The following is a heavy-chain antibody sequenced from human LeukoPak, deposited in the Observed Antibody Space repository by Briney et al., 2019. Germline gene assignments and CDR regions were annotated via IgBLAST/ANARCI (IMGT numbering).Heavy chain of an antibody. D-gene: IGHD2-2*02. J-gene: IGHJ4*02. V-gene: IGHV1-8*02. Sequence: ASVKVSCKASGGTFSSYAINWVRQATGQGLEWMGWMNPNSGNTGYAQRFQGRVTMTRDTSISTAYMELSSLRSDDTAVYYCARGTPYCSSASCYNYWGQGTLLTVSS. CDR3: ARGTPYCSSASCYNY. CDR1: GGTFSSYA. CDR2: MNPNSGNT.